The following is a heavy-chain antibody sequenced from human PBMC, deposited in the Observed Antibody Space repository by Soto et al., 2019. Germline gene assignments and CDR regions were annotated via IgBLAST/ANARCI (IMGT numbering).Heavy chain of an antibody. CDR2: INSYSGRT. D-gene: IGHD2-8*02. CDR1: GYTFTSYG. V-gene: IGHV1-18*01. J-gene: IGHJ4*02. Sequence: QGNLVPSGAEVKNPGASVRVSCKTSGYTFTSYGISWLRQAPRQGLEWMGWINSYSGRTNYGQDFHVRVSSTTETSTTAVYMELRGLPPGDTALYYCARDYTGRGDFHFWGQGILVTFSA. CDR3: ARDYTGRGDFHF.